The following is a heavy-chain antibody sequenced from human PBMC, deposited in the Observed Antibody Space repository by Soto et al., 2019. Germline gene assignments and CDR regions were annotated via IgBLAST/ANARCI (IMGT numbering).Heavy chain of an antibody. J-gene: IGHJ4*02. CDR2: ISYDGSNK. D-gene: IGHD3-22*01. CDR1: GFTFSSYA. V-gene: IGHV3-30-3*01. Sequence: QVQLVESGGGGVQPGRSLRLSCAASGFTFSSYAMHWVRQAPGKGLEWVAVISYDGSNKYYADSVKGRFTISRDNSKNTLYLQMNSLRAEDTAVYYCARQSSGYYFLSYFDYWGQGTLVTVSS. CDR3: ARQSSGYYFLSYFDY.